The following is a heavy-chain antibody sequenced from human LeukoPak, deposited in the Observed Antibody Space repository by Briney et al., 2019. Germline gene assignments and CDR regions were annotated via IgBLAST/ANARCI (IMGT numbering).Heavy chain of an antibody. D-gene: IGHD3-9*01. V-gene: IGHV3-30-3*01. CDR3: AREGYYDILTGYFDN. CDR2: ISYDGSNK. J-gene: IGHJ4*02. Sequence: GGSLRLSCAASGFTLSIYAIHWVRQAPGKGLEWVAVISYDGSNKYYADSVKGRFTISRDNSKNTLYLQMNSLRDEDTAVYYCAREGYYDILTGYFDNWGQGTLVTVSS. CDR1: GFTLSIYA.